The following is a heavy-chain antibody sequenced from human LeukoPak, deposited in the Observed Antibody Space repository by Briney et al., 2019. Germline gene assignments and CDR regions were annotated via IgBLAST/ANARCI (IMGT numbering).Heavy chain of an antibody. CDR3: ARGPSYYYGSGSYYNIWFDP. V-gene: IGHV1-69*13. CDR2: IIPIFGTA. J-gene: IGHJ5*02. CDR1: GGTFSSYA. D-gene: IGHD3-10*01. Sequence: SVKVSCKASGGTFSSYAISWVRQAPGQGLEWMGGIIPIFGTANYAQKFQGRVTVTADESTSTAYMELSSLRSEDTAVYYCARGPSYYYGSGSYYNIWFDPWGQGTLVTVSS.